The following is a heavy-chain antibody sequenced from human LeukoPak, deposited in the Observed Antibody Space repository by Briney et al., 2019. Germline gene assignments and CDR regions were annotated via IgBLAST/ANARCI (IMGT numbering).Heavy chain of an antibody. V-gene: IGHV3-74*01. D-gene: IGHD6-13*01. CDR3: AGHHQAYSRTY. J-gene: IGHJ4*02. CDR2: ISTDGSST. Sequence: GGSLRLSCAASGFTFDDHGMSWVRQAPGKGLVWVSRISTDGSSTTYADSVKGRFTISRDNAKDTLYLQMNSLRAEDTAVYYCAGHHQAYSRTYWGQGTLVTVSS. CDR1: GFTFDDHG.